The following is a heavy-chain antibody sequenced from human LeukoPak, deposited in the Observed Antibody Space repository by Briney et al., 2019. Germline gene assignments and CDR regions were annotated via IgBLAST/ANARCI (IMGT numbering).Heavy chain of an antibody. CDR3: ARQCPPDYGDAYYFDS. CDR2: IAWDEDK. Sequence: SGPALVKPTQTLTLTCTFSGFSLSTSGMCVSWIRQPPGKDLEWLACIAWDEDKYYITSLKTRLTISKDTSKNQVVLTMTSMDPVDTATYYCARQCPPDYGDAYYFDSWGQGTLVTVSS. CDR1: GFSLSTSGMC. V-gene: IGHV2-70*11. D-gene: IGHD4-17*01. J-gene: IGHJ4*02.